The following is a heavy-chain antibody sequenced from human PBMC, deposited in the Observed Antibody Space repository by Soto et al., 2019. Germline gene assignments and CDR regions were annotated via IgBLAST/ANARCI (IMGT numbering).Heavy chain of an antibody. J-gene: IGHJ4*02. CDR2: ISSSSYI. CDR1: GFTFSSYS. D-gene: IGHD5-12*01. CDR3: ARKGFVEMATSFDY. V-gene: IGHV3-21*01. Sequence: PGGSLRLSCAASGFTFSSYSMNWVRQAPGKGLEWVSSISSSSYIYYADSVKGRFTISRDNAKNSLYLQMNSLRAEDTAVYYCARKGFVEMATSFDYWGQGTLVTVSS.